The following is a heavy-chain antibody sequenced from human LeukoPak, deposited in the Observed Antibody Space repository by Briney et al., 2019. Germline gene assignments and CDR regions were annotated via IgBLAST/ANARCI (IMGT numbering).Heavy chain of an antibody. CDR2: ISYDGSNK. Sequence: GGSLRLSCAASGFTFSSYAMHWVRQAPGKGLEWVAVISYDGSNKYYADSVKGRFTISRDNSKNTLYLQMNSLRAEDTAVYYCERVKQQLVTTNLNWFDPWGQGALVTVSS. D-gene: IGHD6-13*01. V-gene: IGHV3-30-3*01. CDR3: ERVKQQLVTTNLNWFDP. J-gene: IGHJ5*02. CDR1: GFTFSSYA.